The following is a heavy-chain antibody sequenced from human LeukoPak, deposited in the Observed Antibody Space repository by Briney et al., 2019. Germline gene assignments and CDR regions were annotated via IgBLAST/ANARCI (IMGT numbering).Heavy chain of an antibody. CDR3: ARTLEYSSSSGDY. CDR1: GGTFSSYA. D-gene: IGHD6-6*01. Sequence: ASVKVSCKASGGTFSSYAISWVRQAPGQGLEWMGGIIPIFGTANYAQKFQGRVTTTADESTSTAYMELSSLRSEDTAVYYCARTLEYSSSSGDYWGQGTLVTVSS. CDR2: IIPIFGTA. J-gene: IGHJ4*02. V-gene: IGHV1-69*13.